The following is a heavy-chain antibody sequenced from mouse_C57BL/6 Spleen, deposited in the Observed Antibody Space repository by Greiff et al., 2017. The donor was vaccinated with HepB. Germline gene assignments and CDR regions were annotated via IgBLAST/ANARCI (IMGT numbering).Heavy chain of an antibody. CDR3: ARGYYAFDY. V-gene: IGHV1-7*01. Sequence: VQLQQSGAELAKPGDSVKLSCKASGYTFTSYWMHWVQQRPGQGLEWIGYINPSSDYTKYNQKFKDKATLTADKSSSTAYMQLSSLTYEDSAVYYCARGYYAFDYWGQGTTLTVSS. CDR1: GYTFTSYW. CDR2: INPSSDYT. D-gene: IGHD2-1*01. J-gene: IGHJ2*01.